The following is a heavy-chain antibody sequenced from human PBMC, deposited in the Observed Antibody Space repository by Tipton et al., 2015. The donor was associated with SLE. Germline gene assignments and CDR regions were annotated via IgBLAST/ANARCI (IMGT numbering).Heavy chain of an antibody. CDR2: IYTSGST. Sequence: TLSLTCTVSGGSISSYYWSWIRQPPGKGLEWIGYIYTSGSTNYNPSLKSRVTISVDTSKNQFSLKLSSVTAADTAVYYCARRAAAAGPGYYFDYWGQGTLVTVSS. D-gene: IGHD6-13*01. CDR1: GGSISSYY. V-gene: IGHV4-4*09. CDR3: ARRAAAAGPGYYFDY. J-gene: IGHJ4*02.